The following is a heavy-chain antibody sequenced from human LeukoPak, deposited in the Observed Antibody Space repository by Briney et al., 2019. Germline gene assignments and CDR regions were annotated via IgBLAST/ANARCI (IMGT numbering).Heavy chain of an antibody. CDR2: ISYDGSNK. V-gene: IGHV3-30-3*01. CDR1: GFTFSSYA. Sequence: GGSLRLSCAASGFTFSSYAMHWVRQAPGKGLEWVAVISYDGSNKYYADSVKGRFTISRDNSKNTLYLQMNSLRAEDTAVYYCARGSCSSTSCSDHRIWGQGTMVTVSS. D-gene: IGHD2-2*01. CDR3: ARGSCSSTSCSDHRI. J-gene: IGHJ3*02.